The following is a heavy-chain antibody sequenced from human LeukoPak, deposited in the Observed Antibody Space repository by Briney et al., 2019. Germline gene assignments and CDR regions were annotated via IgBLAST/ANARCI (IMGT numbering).Heavy chain of an antibody. Sequence: ASVKVSCKTSGYTFTLYYVHWVRQAPGQGPEWMGFINPNSGTSKYVQKFQDRVTMTRDTSINTVYMELSGLRSDDTAVHYCARDRAGGIAVAGDYWGQGTLVTVSS. D-gene: IGHD6-19*01. CDR1: GYTFTLYY. V-gene: IGHV1-2*02. CDR3: ARDRAGGIAVAGDY. J-gene: IGHJ4*02. CDR2: INPNSGTS.